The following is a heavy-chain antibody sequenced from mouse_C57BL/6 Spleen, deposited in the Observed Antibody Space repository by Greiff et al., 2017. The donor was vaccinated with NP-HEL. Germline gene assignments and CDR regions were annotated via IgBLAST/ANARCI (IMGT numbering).Heavy chain of an antibody. Sequence: DVMLVESEGGLVQPGSSMKLSCTASGFTFSDYYMAWVRQVPEKGLEWVANINYDGSSTYYLDSLKSRFIISRDNAKNILYLQMSSLKSEDTATYYCARDRGMITSYWYFDVWGTGTTVTVSS. CDR1: GFTFSDYY. J-gene: IGHJ1*03. CDR3: ARDRGMITSYWYFDV. D-gene: IGHD2-4*01. V-gene: IGHV5-16*01. CDR2: INYDGSST.